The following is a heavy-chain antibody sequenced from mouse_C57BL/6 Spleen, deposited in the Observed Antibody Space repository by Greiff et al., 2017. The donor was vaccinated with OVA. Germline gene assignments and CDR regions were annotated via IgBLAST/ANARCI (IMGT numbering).Heavy chain of an antibody. Sequence: EVQLQQSGPELVKPGASVKISCKASGYTFTDYYMNWVKQSHGKSLEWIGDINPNNGGTSYNQKFKGKATLTVDKSSSTAYMELRSLTSEDSAVYYCASDYYGTVLDYWGQGTTLTVSS. CDR2: INPNNGGT. CDR3: ASDYYGTVLDY. D-gene: IGHD1-1*01. V-gene: IGHV1-26*01. CDR1: GYTFTDYY. J-gene: IGHJ2*01.